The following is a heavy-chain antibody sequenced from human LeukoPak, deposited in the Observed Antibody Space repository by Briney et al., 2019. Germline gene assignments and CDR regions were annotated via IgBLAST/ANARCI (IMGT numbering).Heavy chain of an antibody. CDR1: GYSISSGYY. V-gene: IGHV4-38-2*02. Sequence: SETLSLTCTVSGYSISSGYYWGWIRQPPGKGLEWIGSIHHSGSTYYNPSLKSRVTISVDASKNLFSLNMSSVTAADTAVYYCARLIYCSGGNCNLGYFDYWGQGTLVTVSS. J-gene: IGHJ4*02. CDR3: ARLIYCSGGNCNLGYFDY. D-gene: IGHD2-15*01. CDR2: IHHSGST.